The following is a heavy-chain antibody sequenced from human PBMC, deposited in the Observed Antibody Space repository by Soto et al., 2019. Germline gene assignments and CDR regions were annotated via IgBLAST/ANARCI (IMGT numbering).Heavy chain of an antibody. CDR3: ARGPGLVAVGAPLNFDY. J-gene: IGHJ4*02. V-gene: IGHV4-59*01. CDR1: GGSISSYY. D-gene: IGHD1-26*01. CDR2: IYYSGRT. Sequence: QVQLQESGPGLVKPSETLSLTCTVSGGSISSYYWSLIRQPPGKGLEWIGYIYYSGRTNYNPSLKSRVTISVDTSKNQFSLKLSPVTAADTAVYYCARGPGLVAVGAPLNFDYWGQGSLVTVSS.